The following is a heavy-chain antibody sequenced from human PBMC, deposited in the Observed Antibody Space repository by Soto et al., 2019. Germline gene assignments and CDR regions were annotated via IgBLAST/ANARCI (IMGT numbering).Heavy chain of an antibody. V-gene: IGHV3-23*01. CDR3: ARGGCTNGVCYPQQHSNWFDP. J-gene: IGHJ5*02. D-gene: IGHD2-8*01. Sequence: GGSLRLSCAASGFTFSSYAMSWVRQAPGKGLEWVSAISGSGGSTYYADSVKGRFTISRDNSKNTLYLQMNSLRAEDTAVYYCARGGCTNGVCYPQQHSNWFDPWGQGTLVTVSS. CDR2: ISGSGGST. CDR1: GFTFSSYA.